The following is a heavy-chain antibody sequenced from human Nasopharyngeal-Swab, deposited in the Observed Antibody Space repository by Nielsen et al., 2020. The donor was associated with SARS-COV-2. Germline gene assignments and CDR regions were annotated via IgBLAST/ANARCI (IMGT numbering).Heavy chain of an antibody. Sequence: SETLSLTCAVYGGSFSGYYWSWIRQPPGKGLEWIGEINHSGSTNYNPSLKSRVTISVDTSKNQFSLKLSSVTAADTAVYYCARGWGSYPYYLEYWGQGTLVTVSS. CDR1: GGSFSGYY. D-gene: IGHD1-26*01. CDR2: INHSGST. V-gene: IGHV4-34*01. CDR3: ARGWGSYPYYLEY. J-gene: IGHJ4*02.